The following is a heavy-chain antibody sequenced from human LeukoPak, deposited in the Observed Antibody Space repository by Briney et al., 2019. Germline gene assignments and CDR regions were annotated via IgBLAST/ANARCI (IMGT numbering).Heavy chain of an antibody. J-gene: IGHJ4*02. CDR2: INPNNGGT. Sequence: GASVKVSCKASGYTFTGYYMHWVRQAPGQGLEWMGWINPNNGGTNYAQKFQGRVTLTRDTSISTAYMELSRLRSDDTAVYYCARDNNRHGSYPDYWGQGTQVTVSS. CDR3: ARDNNRHGSYPDY. V-gene: IGHV1-2*02. CDR1: GYTFTGYY. D-gene: IGHD1-26*01.